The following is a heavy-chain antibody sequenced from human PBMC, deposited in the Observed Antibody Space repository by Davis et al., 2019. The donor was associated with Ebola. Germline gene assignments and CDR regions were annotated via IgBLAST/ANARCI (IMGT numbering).Heavy chain of an antibody. J-gene: IGHJ5*02. V-gene: IGHV3-7*01. CDR2: IKQDGSEK. Sequence: GESLKISCAASGFTFSSYWMSWVRQAPGKGLEWVANIKQDGSEKYYVDSVKGRFTISRDNAKNSLYLQMNSLRDEDTAVYYCARGPAIFGVVMDINWFNPWGQGTLVTVSS. D-gene: IGHD3-3*01. CDR3: ARGPAIFGVVMDINWFNP. CDR1: GFTFSSYW.